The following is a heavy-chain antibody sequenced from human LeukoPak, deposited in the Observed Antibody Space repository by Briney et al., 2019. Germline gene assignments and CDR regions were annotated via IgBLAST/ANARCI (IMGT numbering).Heavy chain of an antibody. J-gene: IGHJ5*02. D-gene: IGHD3-3*01. CDR3: ARHTYDFWSGYQGWFDP. V-gene: IGHV4-30-4*01. Sequence: PSQTLSLICTVSGGSISSNDYYWSWIRQPPGKGLEWIGYIYYSGSTFYNPSLKSRLTISADTSKNQFSLKLSSVTAADTAVYYCARHTYDFWSGYQGWFDPWGQGTLVTVSS. CDR1: GGSISSNDYY. CDR2: IYYSGST.